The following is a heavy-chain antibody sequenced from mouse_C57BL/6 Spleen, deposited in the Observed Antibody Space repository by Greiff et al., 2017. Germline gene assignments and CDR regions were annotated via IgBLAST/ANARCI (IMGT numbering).Heavy chain of an antibody. Sequence: QVQLQQSGAELVRPGASVTLSCKASGYTFTDYEMHWVKQTPVHGLEWIGAIDPETGGTAYNQKFKGKAILTADKSSSTADMELRSLTSEDSAVYYCTRGYGSSFYWYFAVWGTGTTVTVSS. V-gene: IGHV1-15*01. D-gene: IGHD1-1*01. CDR2: IDPETGGT. J-gene: IGHJ1*03. CDR1: GYTFTDYE. CDR3: TRGYGSSFYWYFAV.